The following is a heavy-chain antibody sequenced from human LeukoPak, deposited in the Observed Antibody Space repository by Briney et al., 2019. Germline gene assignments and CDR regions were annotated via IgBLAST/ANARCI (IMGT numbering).Heavy chain of an antibody. Sequence: PSETLSLTCTVSTYSISSGYYWGWIRQPPGKGLEWIGSIYHTGSTYYNPSLKSRVTIPVDTSKNQFSLKLRSVTAADTAVYYCAREMADTGYWGQGTLVTVSS. V-gene: IGHV4-38-2*02. CDR3: AREMADTGY. D-gene: IGHD5-24*01. CDR2: IYHTGST. CDR1: TYSISSGYY. J-gene: IGHJ4*02.